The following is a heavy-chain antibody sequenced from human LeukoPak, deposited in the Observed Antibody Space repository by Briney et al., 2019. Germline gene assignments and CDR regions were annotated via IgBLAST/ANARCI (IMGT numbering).Heavy chain of an antibody. CDR3: ARDSNPQSSGFYFDAFDM. Sequence: GRSLRLSCAASGFTFGSYWMTWVRQAPGKGLEWVANIRRDGSVEYYLDSVKGRFTISRDNTKNSLYLQMNSLRAEDTAVYYCARDSNPQSSGFYFDAFDMWGQGTMVTVSS. CDR2: IRRDGSVE. V-gene: IGHV3-7*01. CDR1: GFTFGSYW. D-gene: IGHD3-22*01. J-gene: IGHJ3*02.